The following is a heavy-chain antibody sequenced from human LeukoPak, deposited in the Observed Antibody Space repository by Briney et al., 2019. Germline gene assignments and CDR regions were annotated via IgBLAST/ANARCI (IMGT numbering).Heavy chain of an antibody. D-gene: IGHD3-16*01. V-gene: IGHV1-3*01. Sequence: ASVKVSCKASGYTFTSYAMHWVRQAPGQRLEWMGWINAGNGNTKYSQKFQGRVTITRDTSASTAYMELSSLRSEDTAVYYCARSVGVRTHIDYWGQGTLVTVSS. CDR2: INAGNGNT. J-gene: IGHJ4*02. CDR1: GYTFTSYA. CDR3: ARSVGVRTHIDY.